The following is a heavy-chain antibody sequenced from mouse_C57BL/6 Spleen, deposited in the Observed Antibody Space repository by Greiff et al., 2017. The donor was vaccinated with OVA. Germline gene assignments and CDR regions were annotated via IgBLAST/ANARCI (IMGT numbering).Heavy chain of an antibody. D-gene: IGHD1-1*01. CDR2: IGPGSGST. CDR3: ARWDFYYGSSYYFDD. CDR1: GYTFTDYY. J-gene: IGHJ2*01. Sequence: QVQLQQSGAELVKPGASVKISCKASGYTFTDYYINWVKQRPGQGLEWIGKIGPGSGSTYYNEKFKGKATLTADKSSSTAYMQLSSLTSEDAAVYFGARWDFYYGSSYYFDDWGKGTTLTVSS. V-gene: IGHV1-77*01.